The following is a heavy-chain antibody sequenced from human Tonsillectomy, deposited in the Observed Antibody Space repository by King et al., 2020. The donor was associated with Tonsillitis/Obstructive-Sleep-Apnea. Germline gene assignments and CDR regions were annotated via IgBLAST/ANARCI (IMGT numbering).Heavy chain of an antibody. D-gene: IGHD2-2*01. CDR1: GYPFTSYY. CDR3: ARDCSSISCLYYYGMDV. CDR2: INPSGGST. V-gene: IGHV1-46*03. J-gene: IGHJ6*02. Sequence: SGAEVKKPGASVKVSCKASGYPFTSYYMHWVRQAPGQGLEWMGIINPSGGSTSYAQKFQGRVTMTRDTSTSTVYMELSSLRSEDTAVYYCARDCSSISCLYYYGMDVGGQGTTVTVSS.